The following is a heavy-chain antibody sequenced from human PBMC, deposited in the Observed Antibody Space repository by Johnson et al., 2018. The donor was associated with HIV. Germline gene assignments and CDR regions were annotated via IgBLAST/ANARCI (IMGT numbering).Heavy chain of an antibody. D-gene: IGHD2-15*01. V-gene: IGHV3-15*01. CDR1: GFTFNNAW. CDR2: IKSKTDGGTT. CDR3: STWDIVVVVGAILLPLQDAFDI. J-gene: IGHJ3*02. Sequence: VQLVESGGGLVKPGGSLRLSCAASGFTFNNAWMNWVRQAPGKGLEWVGRIKSKTDGGTTDYATPVKGRFTISRDDSKSTLHLQMNSLKTEDTAVYYCSTWDIVVVVGAILLPLQDAFDIWGQGTMVTVSS.